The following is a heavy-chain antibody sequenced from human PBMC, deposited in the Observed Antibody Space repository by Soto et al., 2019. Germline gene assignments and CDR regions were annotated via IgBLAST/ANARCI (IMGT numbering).Heavy chain of an antibody. D-gene: IGHD4-17*01. CDR3: ARGGSYGDFFDY. J-gene: IGHJ4*02. CDR1: GGSMSSNY. V-gene: IGHV4-59*01. Sequence: SETLSLTCTVSGGSMSSNYWTWIRQSPGKGLEWIGYIYYTGSTKYNPSLKSRVTISLDTSKNQFSLRLTSVTSADTAVYYCARGGSYGDFFDYWGQGAQVTAPQ. CDR2: IYYTGST.